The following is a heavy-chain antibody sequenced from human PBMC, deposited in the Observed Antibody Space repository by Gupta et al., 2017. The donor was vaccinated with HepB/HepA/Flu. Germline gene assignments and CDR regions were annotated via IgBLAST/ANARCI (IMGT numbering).Heavy chain of an antibody. J-gene: IGHJ4*02. V-gene: IGHV3-23*01. D-gene: IGHD2-2*01. CDR2: ISGSGGST. Sequence: EVQLLESGGGLVQPGGSLRLSCAASGFPFSSYAMSWVRQAPGKGLEWVSAISGSGGSTYYADSVKGRFTISRDNSKNTLYLQMNSLRAEDTAVYYCARTSTSLPHFDYWGQGTLVTVSS. CDR3: ARTSTSLPHFDY. CDR1: GFPFSSYA.